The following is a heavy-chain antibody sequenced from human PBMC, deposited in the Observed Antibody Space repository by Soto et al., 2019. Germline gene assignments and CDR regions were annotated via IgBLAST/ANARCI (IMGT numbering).Heavy chain of an antibody. CDR1: GITFTNAW. Sequence: EVQLVESGGDLVKPGGCLRLSCAASGITFTNAWMSWVRQAPGKGLEWVGRIKNKADGGTTDYAAPVRGRFTISRDDSKNTLFLQMNSLETEVTAVYYCTTDPGDYEDFWGRGTLVTVSS. CDR2: IKNKADGGTT. D-gene: IGHD4-17*01. V-gene: IGHV3-15*01. CDR3: TTDPGDYEDF. J-gene: IGHJ4*02.